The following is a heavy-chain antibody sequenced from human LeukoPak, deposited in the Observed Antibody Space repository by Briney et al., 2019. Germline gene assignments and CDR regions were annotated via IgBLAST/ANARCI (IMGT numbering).Heavy chain of an antibody. J-gene: IGHJ3*02. D-gene: IGHD4-23*01. V-gene: IGHV5-51*01. Sequence: GESLKITCKDSGYSFTTYWIAWVRQLPGKGLEWMGIIYPGDSDTTYSPSFQGQVTISADKSISTAYLQWNSLKASDTAMYYCARRRWADAFDIRGQGTMVTVSS. CDR3: ARRRWADAFDI. CDR2: IYPGDSDT. CDR1: GYSFTTYW.